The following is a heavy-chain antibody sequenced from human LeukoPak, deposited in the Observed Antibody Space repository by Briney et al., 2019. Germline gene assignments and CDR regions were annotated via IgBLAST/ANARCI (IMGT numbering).Heavy chain of an antibody. CDR2: INPNSGGT. Sequence: GASVKVSCKASGYTFTGYYMHWVRQAPGQGIECMGWINPNSGGTNYAQKFQGRVTMTRDTSISTAYMELSRLRSDDTAVYYCARAPEYYDFWSGYLNWGQGTLVTVSS. D-gene: IGHD3-3*01. CDR1: GYTFTGYY. V-gene: IGHV1-2*02. J-gene: IGHJ4*02. CDR3: ARAPEYYDFWSGYLN.